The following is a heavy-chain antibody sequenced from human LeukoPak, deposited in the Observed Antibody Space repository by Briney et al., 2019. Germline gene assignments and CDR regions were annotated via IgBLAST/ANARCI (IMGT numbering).Heavy chain of an antibody. CDR3: AKDVGDSGDY. V-gene: IGHV3-53*01. CDR2: IYSGGRT. D-gene: IGHD4-17*01. CDR1: GFTVSSNY. Sequence: GGSLRLSCAASGFTVSSNYTSWVRQAPGKGLECVSVIYSGGRTYYADSVKGRFTISRDNSKNTLYLQMNSLRAEDTALYYCAKDVGDSGDYWGQGTLITVSS. J-gene: IGHJ4*02.